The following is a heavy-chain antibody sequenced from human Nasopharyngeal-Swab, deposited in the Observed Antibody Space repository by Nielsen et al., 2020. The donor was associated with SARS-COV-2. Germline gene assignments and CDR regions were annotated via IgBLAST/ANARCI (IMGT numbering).Heavy chain of an antibody. D-gene: IGHD3-22*01. CDR1: GFTCRSYA. Sequence: GGSLRLSCAASGFTCRSYAMHWVRQAPGKGLEWVAVISYDGSNKYYADSVKGRFTISRDNSKNPLYLQMNSLRAEDTAVYYCARDKSDSSNYWGQGTLVTVSS. V-gene: IGHV3-30-3*01. J-gene: IGHJ4*02. CDR3: ARDKSDSSNY. CDR2: ISYDGSNK.